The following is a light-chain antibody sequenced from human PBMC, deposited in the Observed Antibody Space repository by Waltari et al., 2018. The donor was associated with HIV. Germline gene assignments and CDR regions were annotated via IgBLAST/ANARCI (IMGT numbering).Light chain of an antibody. CDR1: SIGSKS. CDR2: VDF. J-gene: IGLJ1*01. V-gene: IGLV3-21*02. Sequence: SYVLTQPPSVSVAPGQTARIPCGGNSIGSKSVHWYQQKPGQAPVMVVYVDFDRPSGIPERFSGTNSGNTATLTISRVEAGDEADDFCQVWDSSSEYVFGSGTKVTVL. CDR3: QVWDSSSEYV.